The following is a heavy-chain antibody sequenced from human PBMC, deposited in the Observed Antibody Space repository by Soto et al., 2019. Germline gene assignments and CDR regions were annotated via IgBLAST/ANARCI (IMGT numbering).Heavy chain of an antibody. J-gene: IGHJ5*02. CDR3: AKDNSLHWFDP. CDR2: FNGNGGGT. Sequence: EVQLLESGGGLVQPGGSLRLACATSGFSLSTYAMTWVRQAPGKGLEWVSTFNGNGGGTYYADSVKGRFTISRDNSKNTPYLQMDSLRAEDTATYSCAKDNSLHWFDPWGQGTLVTVSS. CDR1: GFSLSTYA. V-gene: IGHV3-23*01. D-gene: IGHD2-15*01.